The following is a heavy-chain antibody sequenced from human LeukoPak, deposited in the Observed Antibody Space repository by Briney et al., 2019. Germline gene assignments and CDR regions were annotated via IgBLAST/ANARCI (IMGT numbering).Heavy chain of an antibody. D-gene: IGHD1-26*01. CDR3: ASQGQELRPYYYYMDV. CDR2: INHSGST. J-gene: IGHJ6*03. V-gene: IGHV4-34*01. CDR1: GGSFSGYY. Sequence: SETLSLTCAVYGGSFSGYYWSWIRQPPGKGLEWIGEINHSGSTNYNPSLKSRVTISVDTSKNQFSLKLSSVTAADMAVYYCASQGQELRPYYYYMDVWGKGTTVTVSS.